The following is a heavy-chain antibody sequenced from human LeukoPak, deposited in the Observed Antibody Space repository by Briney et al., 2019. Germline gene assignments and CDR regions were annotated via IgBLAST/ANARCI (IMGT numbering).Heavy chain of an antibody. V-gene: IGHV3-23*01. D-gene: IGHD3-22*01. CDR2: ISASGIST. Sequence: GSLRLSCAASGFTFGSYAMSWVRQAPGKGPEWVSAISASGISTYYADSVKGRFAISRDKSENTLYLRMNSLRAEDTAVYYCAKGYYDSAEGHFDHWGQGTLVTVSS. CDR1: GFTFGSYA. J-gene: IGHJ4*02. CDR3: AKGYYDSAEGHFDH.